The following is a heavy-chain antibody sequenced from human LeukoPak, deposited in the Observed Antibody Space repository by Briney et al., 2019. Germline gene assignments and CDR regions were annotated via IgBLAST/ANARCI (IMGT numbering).Heavy chain of an antibody. CDR2: ISAYNGNT. V-gene: IGHV1-18*01. CDR3: ARAFVVVVAATGGPLDY. D-gene: IGHD2-15*01. J-gene: IGHJ4*02. CDR1: GYTFTRYG. Sequence: ASVKVSCKASGYTFTRYGISWVRQAPGQGLEWMGLISAYNGNTNYAQKLQGRVTMTTDTSTSTAYMELRSLRSDDTAVYYCARAFVVVVAATGGPLDYWGQGTLVTVSS.